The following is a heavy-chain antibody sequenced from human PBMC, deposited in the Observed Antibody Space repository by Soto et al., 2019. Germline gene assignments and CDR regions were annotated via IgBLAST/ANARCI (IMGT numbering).Heavy chain of an antibody. Sequence: EVQLVESGGGLVKPGGSLRLSCAASGFTFSSYSMNWVRQAPGKGLEWVSSISSSSSYIYYADSVKGRFTISRDNAKNSLYLQMNRLRAEDTAVYYCARDQTYDFWSGYRANPYYYMDVCGKGTTVTVSS. CDR2: ISSSSSYI. V-gene: IGHV3-21*01. J-gene: IGHJ6*03. CDR1: GFTFSSYS. CDR3: ARDQTYDFWSGYRANPYYYMDV. D-gene: IGHD3-3*01.